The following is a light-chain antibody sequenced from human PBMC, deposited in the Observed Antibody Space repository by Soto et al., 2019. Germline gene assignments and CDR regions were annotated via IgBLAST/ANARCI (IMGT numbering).Light chain of an antibody. CDR3: QQYNSYLWT. V-gene: IGKV1-5*03. CDR1: QSIRSW. CDR2: KAS. J-gene: IGKJ1*01. Sequence: DIQMTQSPSTLSASVGDRVSITCRASQSIRSWLAWYQQQPGKAPKLLIYKASSLASGVPSRFSGSGSGTEFTLTISSLQPDDFATYYCQQYNSYLWTFGQGTKV.